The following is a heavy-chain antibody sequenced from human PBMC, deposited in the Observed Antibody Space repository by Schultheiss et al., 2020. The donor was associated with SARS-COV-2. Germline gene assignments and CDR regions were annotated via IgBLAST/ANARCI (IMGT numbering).Heavy chain of an antibody. CDR1: GFTFSSYE. CDR3: VKAWSGYDLGGFDY. Sequence: GGSLRLSCAASGFTFSSYEMNWVRQAPGKGLEWVSYISSSGSTIYYADSVKGRFTISRDNSKNTLYLQMSSLRAEDTAVYYCVKAWSGYDLGGFDYWGQGTLVTVSS. V-gene: IGHV3-48*03. D-gene: IGHD5-12*01. CDR2: ISSSGSTI. J-gene: IGHJ4*02.